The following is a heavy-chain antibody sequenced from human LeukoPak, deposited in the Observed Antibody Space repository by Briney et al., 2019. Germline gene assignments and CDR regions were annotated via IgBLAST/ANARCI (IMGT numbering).Heavy chain of an antibody. CDR3: ARVRGDYYMDV. D-gene: IGHD3-16*01. V-gene: IGHV3-7*01. CDR2: IKQGGTEK. J-gene: IGHJ6*03. Sequence: PGGSLRLSCAASGFSFSSYWMTWVRLAPGEGLEWVANIKQGGTEKDYVDSVKGRFTISRDNAKNLLYPQMNSLRAEDTAVYFCARVRGDYYMDVWGKGTTVTVSS. CDR1: GFSFSSYW.